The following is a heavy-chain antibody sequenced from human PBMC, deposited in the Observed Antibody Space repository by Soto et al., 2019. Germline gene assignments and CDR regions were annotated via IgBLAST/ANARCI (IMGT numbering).Heavy chain of an antibody. CDR3: AKPPDYNWNDY. V-gene: IGHV3-23*01. D-gene: IGHD1-20*01. J-gene: IGHJ4*02. CDR1: GFTFSNYW. CDR2: VSGSGGST. Sequence: GGSLRLSCAASGFTFSNYWMHWVRQAPGKGLEWISAVSGSGGSTYYADSVKGRFTISRDNSKDTLYLQMNNLRAEDTAVYYCAKPPDYNWNDYWGQGTLVTVSS.